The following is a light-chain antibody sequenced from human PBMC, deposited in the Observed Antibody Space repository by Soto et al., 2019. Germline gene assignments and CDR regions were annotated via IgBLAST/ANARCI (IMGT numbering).Light chain of an antibody. CDR3: QQHQTYST. Sequence: IKLTQSPCARAASVRDGGKITCQASRGIRNYLNWYQQKPGRAPKLLIYDASNLETGVPSRFSGSGSGTLFTLTISSLQPDDFATYYCQQHQTYSTCGQGTKVDIK. V-gene: IGKV1-33*01. J-gene: IGKJ1*01. CDR2: DAS. CDR1: RGIRNY.